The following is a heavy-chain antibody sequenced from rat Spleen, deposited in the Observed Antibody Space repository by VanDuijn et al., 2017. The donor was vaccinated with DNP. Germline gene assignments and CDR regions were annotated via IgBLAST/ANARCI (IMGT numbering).Heavy chain of an antibody. Sequence: EVQLVESGGGLVQPGKSLKVSCAASGFSFRDYAMAWVRQAPKKGLEWVATISYDGVGAYYRDSVKGRFTVSRDNAKSTLYLQMDSLRSEDAATYYCARRREPYWYFDFWGPGTMVTVSS. J-gene: IGHJ1*01. CDR2: ISYDGVGA. D-gene: IGHD1-4*01. CDR1: GFSFRDYA. CDR3: ARRREPYWYFDF. V-gene: IGHV5-17*01.